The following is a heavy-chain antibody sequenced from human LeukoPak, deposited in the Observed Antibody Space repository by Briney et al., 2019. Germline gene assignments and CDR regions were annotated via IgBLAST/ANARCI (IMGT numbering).Heavy chain of an antibody. CDR3: ARATGPRYDFWSGYPIGAFDI. V-gene: IGHV4-34*01. CDR2: INHSGST. J-gene: IGHJ3*02. Sequence: GSLRLSCAASGINFDDYGMSWVRQAPEKGLEWIGEINHSGSTNYNPSLKSRVTISVDTSKNQFSLKLSSVTAADTAVYYCARATGPRYDFWSGYPIGAFDIWGQGTMVTVSS. D-gene: IGHD3-3*01. CDR1: GINFDDYG.